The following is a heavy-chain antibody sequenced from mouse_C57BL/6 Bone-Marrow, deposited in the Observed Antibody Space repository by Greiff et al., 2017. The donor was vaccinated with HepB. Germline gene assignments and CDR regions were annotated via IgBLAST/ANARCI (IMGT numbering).Heavy chain of an antibody. J-gene: IGHJ4*01. V-gene: IGHV1-55*01. Sequence: QVQLQQSGAELVKPGASVKMSCKASGYTFTSYWITWVKQRPGQGLEWIGDIYPGSGSTNYNEKFKSKATLTVDTSSSTAYIQLSSLTSEDSAVYYCARGIYYGNYDAMDYWGQGTSVTVSS. CDR2: IYPGSGST. CDR1: GYTFTSYW. CDR3: ARGIYYGNYDAMDY. D-gene: IGHD2-1*01.